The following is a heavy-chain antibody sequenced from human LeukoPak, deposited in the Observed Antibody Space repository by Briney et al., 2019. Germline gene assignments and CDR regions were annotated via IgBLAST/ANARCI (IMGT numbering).Heavy chain of an antibody. CDR1: GYTFTAYY. J-gene: IGHJ4*02. V-gene: IGHV1-2*02. Sequence: ASVKVSCKSSGYTFTAYYMDWVRQAPGQGLEWMGWINPHSGGTNFAQKFQGRVTMTRDTSITTAHMEMSRLTSDDTAMYYCAREIPCSSSSWLDYWGQGTLVTVSS. CDR2: INPHSGGT. D-gene: IGHD2-2*01. CDR3: AREIPCSSSSWLDY.